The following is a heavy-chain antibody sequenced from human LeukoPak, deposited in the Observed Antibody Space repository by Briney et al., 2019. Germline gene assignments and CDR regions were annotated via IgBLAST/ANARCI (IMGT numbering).Heavy chain of an antibody. CDR1: GFTFSSYA. CDR3: ARDASKYSYYFDY. Sequence: GGSLRLSCAASGFTFSSYAMSWVRQAPGKGLEWVSAISGSGGSTYYADSVKGRFTISRDNAKNSLYLQMNSLRDEDTAVYYCARDASKYSYYFDYWGQGPLVTVSS. D-gene: IGHD2-15*01. V-gene: IGHV3-23*01. J-gene: IGHJ4*02. CDR2: ISGSGGST.